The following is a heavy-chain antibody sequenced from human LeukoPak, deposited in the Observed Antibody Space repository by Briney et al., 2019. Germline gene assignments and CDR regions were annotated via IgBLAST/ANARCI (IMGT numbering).Heavy chain of an antibody. CDR3: ARVPRSYYYYYYMDV. CDR2: ISYSATETT. J-gene: IGHJ6*03. Sequence: PSETLSLTCTVSGASITDHYWSWVRQPPGKGLEWIGYISYSATETTNYNPSLESRVTISVDTSKKQFSLKLSSVTAADTAVYYCARVPRSYYYYYYMDVWGKGTTVTVSS. V-gene: IGHV4-59*11. CDR1: GASITDHY.